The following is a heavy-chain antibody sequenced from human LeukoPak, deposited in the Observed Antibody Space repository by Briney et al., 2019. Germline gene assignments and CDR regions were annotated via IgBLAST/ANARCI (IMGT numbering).Heavy chain of an antibody. D-gene: IGHD6-19*01. CDR3: ALLQGGSGWYTGYFDY. Sequence: GESLKISCKGSGYSFTSYWIGWVRQMPGKGLEWMGIIYPGDSGTRYSPSFQGQVTISADKSISTAYLQWSSLKASDTAMYYCALLQGGSGWYTGYFDYWGQGTLVTVSS. J-gene: IGHJ4*02. CDR2: IYPGDSGT. V-gene: IGHV5-51*01. CDR1: GYSFTSYW.